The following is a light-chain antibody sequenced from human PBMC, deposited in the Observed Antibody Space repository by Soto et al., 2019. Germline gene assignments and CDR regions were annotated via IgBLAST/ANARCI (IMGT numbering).Light chain of an antibody. Sequence: EIVIAHSPGTLSFSPGLGPTLCFSSSQSVSSSFLAWYQQKAGQAPRLIIYGASRRATGIPDRFSGSGSGTDFSLTISRLEPEDFAVYYCQQYGSSPLTFGQGTKVDIK. CDR2: GAS. CDR1: QSVSSSF. CDR3: QQYGSSPLT. V-gene: IGKV3-20*01. J-gene: IGKJ1*01.